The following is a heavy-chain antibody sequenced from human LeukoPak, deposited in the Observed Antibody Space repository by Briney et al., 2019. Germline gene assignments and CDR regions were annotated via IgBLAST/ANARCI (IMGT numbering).Heavy chain of an antibody. D-gene: IGHD6-19*01. CDR1: GFTFSSYG. V-gene: IGHV3-30*03. J-gene: IGHJ6*02. Sequence: QPGRSLRLSCAASGFTFSSYGMHWVRQAPGKGLEWVAVISYDGSNKYYADSVKGRFTISRDNAKNSLYLQMNSLRAEDTAVYYCARDPQWLVYYYYYYGMDVWGQGTTVTVSS. CDR3: ARDPQWLVYYYYYYGMDV. CDR2: ISYDGSNK.